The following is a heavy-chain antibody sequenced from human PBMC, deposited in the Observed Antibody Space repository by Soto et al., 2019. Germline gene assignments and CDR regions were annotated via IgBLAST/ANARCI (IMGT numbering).Heavy chain of an antibody. CDR3: ARPGLRRDWYFDL. Sequence: TSETLSLTCTVSGGFISTYYWTWVRQPPGKGLEWIGYIYYIGNTGYNPSLKSRATISVDTSKNQFSLKLRSVTAADTAVYYCARPGLRRDWYFDLWGRGTLVTVSS. J-gene: IGHJ2*01. CDR1: GGFISTYY. D-gene: IGHD2-15*01. CDR2: IYYIGNT. V-gene: IGHV4-59*01.